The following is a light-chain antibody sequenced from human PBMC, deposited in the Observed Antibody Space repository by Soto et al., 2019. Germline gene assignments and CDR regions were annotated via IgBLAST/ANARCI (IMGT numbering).Light chain of an antibody. Sequence: DIVITQSTSTLSVSPWERATLSCMASQSVRSNLAWYQKKPGQAHRLLIYGASTGATGIPDRFSGSGSGTDFTLTIRRLEPEDFAVYYCQIYGSSPRWKFGKGNKVDIK. J-gene: IGKJ1*01. CDR1: QSVRSN. V-gene: IGKV3-20*01. CDR3: QIYGSSPRWK. CDR2: GAS.